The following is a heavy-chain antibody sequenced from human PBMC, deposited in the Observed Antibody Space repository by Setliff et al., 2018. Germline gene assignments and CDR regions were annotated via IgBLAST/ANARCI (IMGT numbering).Heavy chain of an antibody. Sequence: GGSLRLSCAASGFTFSSYTMSWVRQAPGKGLEWVSSISGNGNYIYYADSMKGRFTVSRDNAKNSLYLQMNSLRAEDAAVYYCTRAVKAFDIWGQGTMVT. V-gene: IGHV3-21*01. J-gene: IGHJ3*02. CDR3: TRAVKAFDI. CDR1: GFTFSSYT. CDR2: ISGNGNYI. D-gene: IGHD3-22*01.